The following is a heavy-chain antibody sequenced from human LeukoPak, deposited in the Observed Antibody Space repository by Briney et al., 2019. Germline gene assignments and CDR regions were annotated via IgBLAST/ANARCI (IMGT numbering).Heavy chain of an antibody. CDR2: INSDGSVT. V-gene: IGHV3-74*01. CDR3: ARGVNGNSDY. J-gene: IGHJ4*02. D-gene: IGHD2-8*01. CDR1: GFTFSSSW. Sequence: GGSLRLSCAASGFTFSSSWMHWVRQAPGKGLVWVSRINSDGSVTTYADSVKGRFTISRDNAKNTLYLQLNSLTAEDAAVYYCARGVNGNSDYWGQGALVTVSS.